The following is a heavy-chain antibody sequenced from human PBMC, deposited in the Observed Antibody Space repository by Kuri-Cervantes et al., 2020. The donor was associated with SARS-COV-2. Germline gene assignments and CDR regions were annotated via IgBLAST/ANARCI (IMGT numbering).Heavy chain of an antibody. V-gene: IGHV3-48*03. CDR2: ISSSGSTI. CDR3: AKSKDAFDI. Sequence: GGFLRPSCAASGFTFSSYEMNWVRQAPGKGLEWVSYISSSGSTIYYADSVTGGFTISRDNAKYSLCLQMNSLRAEDTVVYYCAKSKDAFDIWGQGTMVTVSS. J-gene: IGHJ3*02. CDR1: GFTFSSYE.